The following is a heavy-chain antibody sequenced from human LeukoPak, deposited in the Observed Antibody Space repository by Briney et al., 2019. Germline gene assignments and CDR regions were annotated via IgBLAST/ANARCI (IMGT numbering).Heavy chain of an antibody. CDR2: IYSDGTT. D-gene: IGHD3-22*01. J-gene: IGHJ4*02. V-gene: IGHV4-59*01. CDR1: GASTTSYY. Sequence: ETLSLTCSVSGASTTSYYWNWIRQAPGKGLEWVGYIYSDGTTSYSPSLRSRVTISIDTSRNQFSLKLSSVTAADAAVYYCARDTRSYDTSGYYYFDYWGQGALVTVSS. CDR3: ARDTRSYDTSGYYYFDY.